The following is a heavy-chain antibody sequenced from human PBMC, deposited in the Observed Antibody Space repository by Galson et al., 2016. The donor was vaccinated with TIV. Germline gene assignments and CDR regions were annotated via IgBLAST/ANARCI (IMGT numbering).Heavy chain of an antibody. Sequence: ETLSLTCRVSGGSINSYYWSWIRQHPGKGLGWIGYLYYSGITNYNTSLKLRVTISVDRSKNQFSRKLGSVTAADTAIYDCSMTGYDPTYYDHWGQGTLVSVSS. CDR1: GGSINSYY. J-gene: IGHJ4*02. V-gene: IGHV4-59*01. CDR3: SMTGYDPTYYDH. CDR2: LYYSGIT. D-gene: IGHD5-12*01.